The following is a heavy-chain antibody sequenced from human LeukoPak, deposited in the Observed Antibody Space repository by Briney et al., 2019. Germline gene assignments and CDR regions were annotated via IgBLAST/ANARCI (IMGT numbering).Heavy chain of an antibody. Sequence: SETLSLTCTVSGGSISPYYWCWIRQPPGKGLEWIGYVYYTGSTNYNPSLKSRVTISVDTSRNQFSLRLSSVTAADTAIYYCAQYIRDSGTYNFDHWGQGNLVTVSS. J-gene: IGHJ4*02. V-gene: IGHV4-59*01. CDR3: AQYIRDSGTYNFDH. CDR2: VYYTGST. CDR1: GGSISPYY. D-gene: IGHD1-1*01.